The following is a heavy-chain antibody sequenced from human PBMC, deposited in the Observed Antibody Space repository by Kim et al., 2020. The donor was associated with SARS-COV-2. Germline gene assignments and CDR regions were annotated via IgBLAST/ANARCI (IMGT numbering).Heavy chain of an antibody. V-gene: IGHV3-33*01. Sequence: GGSLRLSCAASGFTFSSYGMHWVRQAPGKGLEWVAVIWYDGSNKYCADSVKGRFTISRDNSKNTLYLQMNSLRAEDTAVYYCARGGDYYDFWSGYYGDLTGDAFDIWGQGTMVTVSS. CDR3: ARGGDYYDFWSGYYGDLTGDAFDI. CDR1: GFTFSSYG. J-gene: IGHJ3*02. CDR2: IWYDGSNK. D-gene: IGHD3-3*01.